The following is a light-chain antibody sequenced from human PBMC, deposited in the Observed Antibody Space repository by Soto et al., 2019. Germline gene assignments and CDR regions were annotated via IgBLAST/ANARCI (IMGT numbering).Light chain of an antibody. CDR2: DVD. Sequence: QSALTQPDSVSGSPGQSITISCTGTSSDVGGYNFVSWYQHRPGKAPQLIIYDVDDRPSGVSDRFSGARSGHTASLTISGLQAEDEANYFCTSYTTSSTVVFGGGTKRTVL. CDR3: TSYTTSSTVV. J-gene: IGLJ2*01. CDR1: SSDVGGYNF. V-gene: IGLV2-14*03.